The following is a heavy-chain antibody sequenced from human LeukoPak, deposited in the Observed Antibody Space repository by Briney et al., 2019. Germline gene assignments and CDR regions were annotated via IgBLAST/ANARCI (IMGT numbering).Heavy chain of an antibody. CDR3: ARVSSVYCSSTSCYTGVFDY. J-gene: IGHJ4*02. D-gene: IGHD2-2*02. CDR1: GGSISSGGCY. Sequence: PSQSLSLTCTVSGGSISSGGCYWSWIRQHPGKGLEWIGYIYYSGSTYYNPSLKSRVTISVDTSKNQFSLKLSSVTAADTAVYYCARVSSVYCSSTSCYTGVFDYWGQGTLVTVSS. CDR2: IYYSGST. V-gene: IGHV4-31*03.